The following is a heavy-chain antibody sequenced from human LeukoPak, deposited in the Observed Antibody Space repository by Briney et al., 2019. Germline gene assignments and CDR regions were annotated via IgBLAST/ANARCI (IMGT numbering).Heavy chain of an antibody. CDR3: ARSKAYSGYDLDY. CDR2: IDPSDSYT. D-gene: IGHD5-12*01. Sequence: GESLRISCKGSGYSFTSYWISWVRQMPGKGLEWMGRIDPSDSYTDYSPSFQGHVTISADKSISTAYLQWSSLTASDTAMYYCARSKAYSGYDLDYRGQGTLVTVSS. CDR1: GYSFTSYW. V-gene: IGHV5-10-1*01. J-gene: IGHJ4*02.